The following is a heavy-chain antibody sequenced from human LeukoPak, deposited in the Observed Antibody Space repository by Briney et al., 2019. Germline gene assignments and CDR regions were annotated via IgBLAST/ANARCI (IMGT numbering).Heavy chain of an antibody. Sequence: ASAKVSCKASGYTFTSYDINWVRQATGQGLEWMGWMNPNSGNTGYAQKFQGRVTMTRNTSISTAYMELSSLRSEDTAVYYCARTDYDILTGYSLLLDYWGQGTLVTVSS. CDR3: ARTDYDILTGYSLLLDY. CDR2: MNPNSGNT. CDR1: GYTFTSYD. J-gene: IGHJ4*02. D-gene: IGHD3-9*01. V-gene: IGHV1-8*01.